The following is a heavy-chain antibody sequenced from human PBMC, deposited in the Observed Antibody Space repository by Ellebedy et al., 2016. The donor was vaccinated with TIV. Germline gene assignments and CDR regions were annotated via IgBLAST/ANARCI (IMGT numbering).Heavy chain of an antibody. CDR3: ARDRELRFLEWLSSGMDV. CDR1: GFTFTSSA. J-gene: IGHJ6*02. D-gene: IGHD3-3*01. Sequence: SVKVSXXASGFTFTSSAVQWVRQARGQRLEWIGWIVVGSGNTNYAQKFQERVTITRDMSTSTAYMELSSLRSEDTAVYYCARDRELRFLEWLSSGMDVWGQGTTVTVSS. CDR2: IVVGSGNT. V-gene: IGHV1-58*01.